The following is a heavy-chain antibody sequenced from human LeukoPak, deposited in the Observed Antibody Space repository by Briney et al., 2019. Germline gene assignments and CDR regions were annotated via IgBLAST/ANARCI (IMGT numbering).Heavy chain of an antibody. CDR3: ARQSIAARPDFDY. D-gene: IGHD6-6*01. CDR1: GGSFSGYY. CDR2: INHSGST. Sequence: PSETLSLTCAVYGGSFSGYYWSWIRQPPGKGLEWIGEINHSGSTNYNPSLKSRVTISVDTSKNQFSLKLSSVTAADTAVYYCARQSIAARPDFDYWGQGTLVTVSS. J-gene: IGHJ4*02. V-gene: IGHV4-34*01.